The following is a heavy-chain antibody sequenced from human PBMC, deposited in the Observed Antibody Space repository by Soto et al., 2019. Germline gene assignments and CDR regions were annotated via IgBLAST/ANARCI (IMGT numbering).Heavy chain of an antibody. J-gene: IGHJ6*02. D-gene: IGHD1-7*01. CDR1: GFTFTSSA. V-gene: IGHV1-58*02. CDR2: IVVGSGNT. CDR3: AAGPTNYDAFYYYGMDV. Sequence: QMQLVQSGPEVKKPGTSVKVSCKASGFTFTSSAMQWVRQARGQRLEWIGWIVVGSGNTNYAQKFQERVTITRDMSTSTAYMELSSLRSEDTAVFYCAAGPTNYDAFYYYGMDVWGQGTTVTVSS.